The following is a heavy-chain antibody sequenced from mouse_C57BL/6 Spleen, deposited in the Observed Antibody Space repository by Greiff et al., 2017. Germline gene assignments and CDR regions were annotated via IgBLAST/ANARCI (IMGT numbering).Heavy chain of an antibody. CDR2: INPSTGGT. J-gene: IGHJ3*01. D-gene: IGHD1-1*01. Sequence: VQLQQSGPELVKPGASVQISCKASGYSFTGYYMNWVKQSPEKSLEWIGEINPSTGGTTYNQKFKAKATLTVDKSSSTAYMQLKSLTSEDSAVYYCARGYYGSSPWFAYWGQGTLVTVSA. V-gene: IGHV1-42*01. CDR1: GYSFTGYY. CDR3: ARGYYGSSPWFAY.